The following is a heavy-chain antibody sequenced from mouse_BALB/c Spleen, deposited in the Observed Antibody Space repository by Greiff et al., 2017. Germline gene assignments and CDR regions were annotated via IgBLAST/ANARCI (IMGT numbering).Heavy chain of an antibody. D-gene: IGHD2-3*01. CDR3: ARKGFFDGYAMDY. CDR1: GYTFSSYW. V-gene: IGHV1-9*01. Sequence: QVQLKESGAELMKPGASVKISCKATGYTFSSYWIEWVKQRPGHGLEWIGEILPGSGSTNYNEKFKGKATFTADTSSNTAYMQLSSLTSEDSAVYYCARKGFFDGYAMDYWGQGTSVTVSS. J-gene: IGHJ4*01. CDR2: ILPGSGST.